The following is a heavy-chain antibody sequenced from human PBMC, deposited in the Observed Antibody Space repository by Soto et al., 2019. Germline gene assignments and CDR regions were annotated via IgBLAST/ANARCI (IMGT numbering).Heavy chain of an antibody. Sequence: PGESLKISCKGSGYSFTSYWISWVRQMPGKGLEWMGRIDPSDSYTNYSPSFQGHVTISADKSISTAYLQWSSLKASDTAMYYCARGRSRNDILTYGMDVWGQGTTVTVSS. J-gene: IGHJ6*02. CDR3: ARGRSRNDILTYGMDV. D-gene: IGHD3-9*01. V-gene: IGHV5-10-1*01. CDR1: GYSFTSYW. CDR2: IDPSDSYT.